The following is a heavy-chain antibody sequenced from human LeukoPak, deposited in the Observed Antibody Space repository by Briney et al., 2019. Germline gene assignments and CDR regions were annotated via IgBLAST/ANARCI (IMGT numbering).Heavy chain of an antibody. Sequence: ASVKVSCTASGYTFTSYDINWVRQATGQGLEWMGWMNPNSGNTGYAQKFQGRVTMTRNTSISTAYMDLSSLRSEDTAVYYCARGGSPNFGAVTYDYWGQGTLVTVSS. CDR3: ARGGSPNFGAVTYDY. CDR1: GYTFTSYD. J-gene: IGHJ4*02. CDR2: MNPNSGNT. V-gene: IGHV1-8*01. D-gene: IGHD3-3*01.